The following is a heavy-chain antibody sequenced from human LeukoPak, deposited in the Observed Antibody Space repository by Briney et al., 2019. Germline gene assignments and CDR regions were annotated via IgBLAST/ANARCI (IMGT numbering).Heavy chain of an antibody. Sequence: GASVKVSCKASGGTFSSYAISWVRQATGQGLEWMGWMNPNSGNTGYAQKFQGRITITRNTSISTAYMELSGLRSEDTAVYYCAREYYYDGSGYYGRTSSDAFDIWGQGTMVTVSS. CDR2: MNPNSGNT. J-gene: IGHJ3*02. D-gene: IGHD3-22*01. CDR3: AREYYYDGSGYYGRTSSDAFDI. V-gene: IGHV1-8*03. CDR1: GGTFSSYA.